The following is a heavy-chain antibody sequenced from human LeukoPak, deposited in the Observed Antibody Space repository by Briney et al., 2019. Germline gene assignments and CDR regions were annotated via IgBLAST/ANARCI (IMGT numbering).Heavy chain of an antibody. CDR1: GGSISSGGYY. J-gene: IGHJ4*02. CDR2: IYYSGST. Sequence: PSETLSLTCTVSGGSISSGGYYWSWIRQHPGKGLEWIGYIYYSGSTYYNPSLKSRVTISVDTSKNQFSLKLSSVTAADTAVYHCAKGGIAKAGFDDWGQGTLVTVSS. D-gene: IGHD6-19*01. V-gene: IGHV4-31*03. CDR3: AKGGIAKAGFDD.